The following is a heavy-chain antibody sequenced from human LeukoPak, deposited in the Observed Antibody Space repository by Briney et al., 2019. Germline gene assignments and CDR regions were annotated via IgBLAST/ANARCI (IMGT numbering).Heavy chain of an antibody. Sequence: GGSLRLSCAASGFTFSSYAMTWVRQAPDKGLEWVSAISGSDGSTYYADSVKGRFAISRDDSQNTLYLQMNSLSAEDTAVYYCAKVETSGGANCYALDYWGQGTLVTVSS. D-gene: IGHD2-2*01. CDR1: GFTFSSYA. CDR2: ISGSDGST. CDR3: AKVETSGGANCYALDY. J-gene: IGHJ4*02. V-gene: IGHV3-23*01.